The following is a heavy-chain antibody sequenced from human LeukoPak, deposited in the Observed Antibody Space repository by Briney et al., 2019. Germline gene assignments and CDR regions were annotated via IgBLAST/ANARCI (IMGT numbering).Heavy chain of an antibody. Sequence: RRASVKVSCKASGGTFSSYAISWVRQAPGQGLEWMGGIIPIFGTANYAQKFQGRVTITADESTSTAYMELSSLRSEDTAVYYCARHHSGEWELPHFDYWGQGTLVTVSS. J-gene: IGHJ4*02. CDR1: GGTFSSYA. CDR3: ARHHSGEWELPHFDY. CDR2: IIPIFGTA. D-gene: IGHD1-26*01. V-gene: IGHV1-69*13.